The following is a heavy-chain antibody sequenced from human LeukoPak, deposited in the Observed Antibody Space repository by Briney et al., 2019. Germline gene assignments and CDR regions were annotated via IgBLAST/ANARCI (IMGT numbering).Heavy chain of an antibody. V-gene: IGHV1-18*04. Sequence: GASVKVSCKASGYTFTSYGISWVRQAPGQGLEWMGWISAYNGNTNYAQKLQGRVTMTTDTSTSTAYMELSSLRSEDTAVYYCAVRYCSSTSCYSNDAFDIWGQGTMVTVSS. CDR1: GYTFTSYG. D-gene: IGHD2-2*01. J-gene: IGHJ3*02. CDR3: AVRYCSSTSCYSNDAFDI. CDR2: ISAYNGNT.